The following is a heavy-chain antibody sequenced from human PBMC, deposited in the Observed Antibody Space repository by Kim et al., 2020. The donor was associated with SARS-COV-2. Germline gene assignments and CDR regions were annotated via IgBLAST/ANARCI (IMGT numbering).Heavy chain of an antibody. CDR1: GFTFRSYA. D-gene: IGHD2-15*01. CDR2: ISGSGGST. J-gene: IGHJ4*02. CDR3: ANRYCSGGSCPPGPVEY. Sequence: GGSLRLSCAASGFTFRSYAMSWVRQAPGKGLEWVSAISGSGGSTYYADSVKGRFTISRDNSKNTLYLQMNSLRAEDTAVYYCANRYCSGGSCPPGPVEYWGQGTLVTVSS. V-gene: IGHV3-23*01.